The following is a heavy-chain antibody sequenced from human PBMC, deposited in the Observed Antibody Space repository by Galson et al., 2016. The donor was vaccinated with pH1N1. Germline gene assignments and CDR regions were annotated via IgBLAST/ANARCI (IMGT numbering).Heavy chain of an antibody. CDR2: TYYRSKWYN. CDR1: GDSVSSNSAA. J-gene: IGHJ4*02. CDR3: ARDGIEAAGIRRDQYYFDY. D-gene: IGHD6-13*01. Sequence: CAISGDSVSSNSAAWNWIRQSPSRGLEWLGRTYYRSKWYNDYAVSVKSRISINPDTSKNQFSLQLNPVTPEDTAVYYCARDGIEAAGIRRDQYYFDYWGQGTLVTVSS. V-gene: IGHV6-1*01.